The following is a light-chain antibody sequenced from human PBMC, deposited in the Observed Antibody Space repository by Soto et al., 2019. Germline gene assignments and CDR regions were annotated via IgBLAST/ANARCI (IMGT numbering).Light chain of an antibody. CDR3: QQYNSYSYT. J-gene: IGKJ2*01. CDR2: DAS. V-gene: IGKV1-5*01. CDR1: QSISYW. Sequence: IQMTQSPSTLSASVGDRLTITCRASQSISYWLAWYQQKPGKAPKLLIYDASSLESGVPSRFSGSGSGTEFTLTISSLQPDDFATYYCQQYNSYSYTFGQGTKLEI.